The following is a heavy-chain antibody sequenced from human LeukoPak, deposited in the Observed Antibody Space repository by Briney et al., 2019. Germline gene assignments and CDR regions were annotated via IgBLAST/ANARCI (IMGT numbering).Heavy chain of an antibody. CDR1: GFTFSDHY. D-gene: IGHD4-17*01. J-gene: IGHJ4*02. V-gene: IGHV3-72*01. Sequence: PGGSLRLSCAASGFTFSDHYMDWVRQAPGKGLEWVGRTRNKANSYTTEYAASVKGRFTISRDDSKNSLYLQMNSLKTEDTAVYYCARATVTTYSYYFDYWGQGTLVTVSS. CDR3: ARATVTTYSYYFDY. CDR2: TRNKANSYTT.